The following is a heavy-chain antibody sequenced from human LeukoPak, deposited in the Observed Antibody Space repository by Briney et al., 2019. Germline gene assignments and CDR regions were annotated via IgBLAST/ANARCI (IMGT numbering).Heavy chain of an antibody. V-gene: IGHV4-38-2*02. Sequence: KASETLSLTCIVSGDSPASGYYGGWIRQAPGKGLEWIGSIYQSGTTYYNPSLKSRVTISKDTSKNQFSLRLTSVTDADTALYYCARGRRGYRTELDSWGQGTLVTVSS. CDR2: IYQSGTT. CDR3: ARGRRGYRTELDS. D-gene: IGHD3-22*01. CDR1: GDSPASGYY. J-gene: IGHJ4*02.